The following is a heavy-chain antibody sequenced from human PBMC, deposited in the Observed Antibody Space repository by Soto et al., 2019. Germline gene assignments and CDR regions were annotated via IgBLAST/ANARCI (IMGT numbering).Heavy chain of an antibody. J-gene: IGHJ6*02. D-gene: IGHD3-22*01. CDR2: IIPVFGTP. Sequence: QVQLVQSGAAVTKPGSSVKVSCKASGGSLSNYGISWVRQAPGQGLEWMGAIIPVFGTPNYAQKFQDRVTITADESTTTVYMEVRSLTSEDTAVYYCARGDATKIVVTTYYAMDVWGQGTTVTVSS. CDR3: ARGDATKIVVTTYYAMDV. CDR1: GGSLSNYG. V-gene: IGHV1-69*12.